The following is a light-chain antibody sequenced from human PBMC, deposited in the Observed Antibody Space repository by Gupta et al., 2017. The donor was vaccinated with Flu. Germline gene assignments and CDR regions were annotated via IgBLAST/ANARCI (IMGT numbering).Light chain of an antibody. CDR1: QSVSSY. J-gene: IGKJ4*01. CDR2: DAS. V-gene: IGKV3-11*01. CDR3: QQRSDWLT. Sequence: SPATLSLSPGERATLSCRASQSVSSYLAWYQQKPGQAPRLLIYDASNRATGIPARFSGSGSGTDFTLTISSLEPEDSAVYYCQQRSDWLTFGGGTKVEIK.